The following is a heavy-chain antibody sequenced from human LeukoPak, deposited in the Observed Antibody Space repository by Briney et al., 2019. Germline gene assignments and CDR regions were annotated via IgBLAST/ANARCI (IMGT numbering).Heavy chain of an antibody. J-gene: IGHJ5*02. CDR1: GGSISSSSYY. D-gene: IGHD3-10*01. V-gene: IGHV4-39*01. CDR2: IYYSGSP. Sequence: SETLSLTCTVSGGSISSSSYYWGWIRQPPGKGLEWIGSIYYSGSPYYNPSLKSRVTISVDTSKRQFSLKLSSVTAADTAVYYCARHVGFITMVRGVINNNWFDPWGQGTLVTVSS. CDR3: ARHVGFITMVRGVINNNWFDP.